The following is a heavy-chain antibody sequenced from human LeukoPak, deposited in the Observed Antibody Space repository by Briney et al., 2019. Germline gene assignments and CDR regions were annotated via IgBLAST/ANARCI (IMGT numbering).Heavy chain of an antibody. J-gene: IGHJ4*02. D-gene: IGHD3-3*01. CDR1: GGSISNYY. Sequence: SETLSLTCTVPGGSISNYYWTWIRQAAGKGLEWIGRIHASGSTYYNPSLRSRVTMSLDTTKDQFSLKLNSVTAADTAVYYCAGDFGGLTGPTRFDYWGQGTLVTVSS. CDR2: IHASGST. V-gene: IGHV4-4*07. CDR3: AGDFGGLTGPTRFDY.